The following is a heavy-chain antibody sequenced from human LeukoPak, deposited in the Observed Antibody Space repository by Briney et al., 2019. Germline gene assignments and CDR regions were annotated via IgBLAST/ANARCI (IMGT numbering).Heavy chain of an antibody. CDR2: VSGSGGRT. CDR1: GFAFSAFA. V-gene: IGHV3-23*01. CDR3: AKGGAAMTDAPHGDVVTTTLDGFDI. Sequence: PGGSLRLSCVASGFAFSAFAISWVRQPPGKGLEWVSAVSGSGGRTFYADSVRGRFTISRDNSKKTVFLQMDSLRAEDTAVYYCAKGGAAMTDAPHGDVVTTTLDGFDIWGQGTMVTVSS. D-gene: IGHD2-21*02. J-gene: IGHJ3*02.